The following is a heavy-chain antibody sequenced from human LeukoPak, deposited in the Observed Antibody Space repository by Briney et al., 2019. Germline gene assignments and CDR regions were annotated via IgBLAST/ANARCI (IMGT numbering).Heavy chain of an antibody. CDR2: ISSSSSTI. Sequence: GGSLRLSCAASGFTFSSYSMNWVRQAPGKGLEWVSYISSSSSTIYYADSVKGRFTISRDSAKNSLYLQMNSLRAEDTAVYYCARGGGELSPYYFDYWGQGTLVTVSS. J-gene: IGHJ4*02. CDR1: GFTFSSYS. V-gene: IGHV3-48*04. D-gene: IGHD3-16*02. CDR3: ARGGGELSPYYFDY.